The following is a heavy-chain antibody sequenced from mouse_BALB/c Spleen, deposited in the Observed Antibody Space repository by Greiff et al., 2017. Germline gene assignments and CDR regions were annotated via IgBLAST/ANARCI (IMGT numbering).Heavy chain of an antibody. CDR2: ISSGSSTI. J-gene: IGHJ4*01. Sequence: EVQLVESGGGLVQPGGSRKLSCAASGFTFSSFGMHWVRQAPEKGLEWVAYISSGSSTIYYADTVKGRFTISRDNPKNTLFLQMTSLRSEDTAMYYCAKDGSSYGYAMDYWGQGTSATVSS. D-gene: IGHD1-1*01. CDR1: GFTFSSFG. CDR3: AKDGSSYGYAMDY. V-gene: IGHV5-17*02.